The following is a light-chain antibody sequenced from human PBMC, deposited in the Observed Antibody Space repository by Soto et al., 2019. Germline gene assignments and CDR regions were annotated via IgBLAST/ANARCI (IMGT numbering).Light chain of an antibody. J-gene: IGKJ1*01. CDR2: KAS. Sequence: DIQMTQSPSTLSASVGDRVSITCRASQSISNWLAWYQQKPGKAPKVLIYKASYLESGVPSRFSGSGSGTEFTLIINSLQPDDFATYYCQQYNSYSPWTFGQGTKVEAK. V-gene: IGKV1-5*03. CDR1: QSISNW. CDR3: QQYNSYSPWT.